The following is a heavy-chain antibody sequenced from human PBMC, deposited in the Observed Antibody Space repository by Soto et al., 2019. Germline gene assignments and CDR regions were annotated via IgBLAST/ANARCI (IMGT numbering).Heavy chain of an antibody. CDR1: GFSLSTTAVG. Sequence: QITLKESGPTLVKPTQTLTLTCTFSGFSLSTTAVGVGWIRQPPVKALEWLALIYWDDDERYSPSLKSRLTITKDTSKNQVVLTMTNVDPVDTATYYCAHGSCSSADCYPNPYLDYWGQGILVTVSS. CDR2: IYWDDDE. D-gene: IGHD2-2*01. V-gene: IGHV2-5*02. CDR3: AHGSCSSADCYPNPYLDY. J-gene: IGHJ4*02.